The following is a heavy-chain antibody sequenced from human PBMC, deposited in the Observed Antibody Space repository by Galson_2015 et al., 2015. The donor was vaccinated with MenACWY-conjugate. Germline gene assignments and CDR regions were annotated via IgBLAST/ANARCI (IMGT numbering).Heavy chain of an antibody. V-gene: IGHV3-23*01. CDR1: GFTFSSYA. Sequence: SLRLSCAASGFTFSSYAMSWVRQAPGKGLEWVSSISDSGDTTYSAGSVEGRFTISRDNSKSTLYLQMNGLRVEDTALYYCAKDFGRMATPEGDDWGQGTLVTVST. CDR2: ISDSGDTT. D-gene: IGHD5-24*01. CDR3: AKDFGRMATPEGDD. J-gene: IGHJ4*02.